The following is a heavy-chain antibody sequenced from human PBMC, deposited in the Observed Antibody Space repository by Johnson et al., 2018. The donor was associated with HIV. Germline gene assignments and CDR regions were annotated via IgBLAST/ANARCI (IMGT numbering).Heavy chain of an antibody. Sequence: VQLVESGGGLVQPGGSLRLSCVASGFTFSDYAVHWVRQAPGKGLEWVSGINWNGGSTAYGDSVKGRFTISRDNSKNTLYLQMNSLRAEDTAVYYCARDTLYNIYAFDIWGQGTMVTVSS. CDR2: INWNGGST. CDR3: ARDTLYNIYAFDI. J-gene: IGHJ3*02. D-gene: IGHD1-14*01. CDR1: GFTFSDYA. V-gene: IGHV3-20*04.